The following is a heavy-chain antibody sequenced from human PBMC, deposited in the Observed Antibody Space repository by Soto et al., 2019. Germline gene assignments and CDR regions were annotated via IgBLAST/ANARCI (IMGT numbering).Heavy chain of an antibody. CDR1: GFTFSNAW. V-gene: IGHV3-15*01. Sequence: GGSLRLSCAASGFTFSNAWMSWVRQAPGKGLEWVGRIKSKTDGGTTDYAAPVKGRSTISRDDSKNTLYLQMNSLKTEDTAVYYCTTDPGSYYNDFDYWGQGTLVTVSS. CDR3: TTDPGSYYNDFDY. D-gene: IGHD3-10*01. J-gene: IGHJ4*02. CDR2: IKSKTDGGTT.